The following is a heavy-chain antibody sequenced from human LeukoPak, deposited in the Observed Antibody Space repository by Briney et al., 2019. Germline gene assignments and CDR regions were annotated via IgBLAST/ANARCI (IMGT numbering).Heavy chain of an antibody. V-gene: IGHV1-18*01. CDR3: ARVREQLVPYYYYGMDV. Sequence: ASVKVSCKASGYAFTSYGISWVRQALGQGLEWMGWISAYNGNTNYAQKLQGRVTMTTDTSTSTAYMELRSLRSDDTAVYYCARVREQLVPYYYYGMDVWGQGTTVTVSS. D-gene: IGHD6-13*01. CDR2: ISAYNGNT. J-gene: IGHJ6*02. CDR1: GYAFTSYG.